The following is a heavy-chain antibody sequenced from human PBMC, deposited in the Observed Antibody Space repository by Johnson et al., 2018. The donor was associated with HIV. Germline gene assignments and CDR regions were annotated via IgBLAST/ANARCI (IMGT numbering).Heavy chain of an antibody. J-gene: IGHJ3*02. D-gene: IGHD5-24*01. CDR1: GLTFSGSC. V-gene: IGHV3-66*01. CDR2: LFSGGSI. CDR3: ERACRDGYICDAFDI. Sequence: VQLVESGGGLVQPGGSLRLSCAASGLTFSGSCMHWVRQAPGKGLEWVSILFSGGSIYFADSVKGRFTISSDNSKNTLYLQMNSLRAEDTAVYYCERACRDGYICDAFDIWGQGTMVTVSS.